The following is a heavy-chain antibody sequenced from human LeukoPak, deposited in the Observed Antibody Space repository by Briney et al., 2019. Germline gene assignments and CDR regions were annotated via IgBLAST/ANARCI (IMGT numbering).Heavy chain of an antibody. CDR3: ARGDIVVVPAAILMGKILDY. V-gene: IGHV1-2*06. D-gene: IGHD2-2*02. Sequence: GASVKVSCKASGYIFTDYYMHWVRQAPGQELGWMGRINPNSGGTNYAQRFQGRVTMTRDTSISTAYMELSRLRSDDTAVYYCARGDIVVVPAAILMGKILDYWGQGTLVTVSS. CDR1: GYIFTDYY. J-gene: IGHJ4*02. CDR2: INPNSGGT.